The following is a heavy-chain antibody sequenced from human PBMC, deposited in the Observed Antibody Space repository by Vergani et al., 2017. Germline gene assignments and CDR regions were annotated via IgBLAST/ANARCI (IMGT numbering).Heavy chain of an antibody. D-gene: IGHD2-15*01. CDR2: IRSDESRR. Sequence: VQVVESGGGLIKPGGSLRLSCVVFGITFKNAWINWVRQAPGKGLEWVASIRSDESRRYYGDSMEGPFTISRDNSKNTLYLQMKSLRPEDTAVYYCAKEGGGYCSGGTCYPEYWGQGTLVIVSS. J-gene: IGHJ4*02. CDR3: AKEGGGYCSGGTCYPEY. CDR1: GITFKNAW. V-gene: IGHV3-30*02.